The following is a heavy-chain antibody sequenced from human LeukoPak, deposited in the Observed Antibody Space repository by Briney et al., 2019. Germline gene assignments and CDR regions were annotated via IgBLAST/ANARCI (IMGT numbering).Heavy chain of an antibody. CDR1: GFTFSSYS. CDR2: ISSSSSYI. J-gene: IGHJ4*02. V-gene: IGHV3-21*01. Sequence: GGSLRLSCAASGFTFSSYSMNWVRQAPGKGLEWVSSISSSSSYIYYADSVKGRFTISRDNAKNSLYLQMNSLRAEDTAVYYCAREGSSGWLGCYWGQGTLVTVSS. D-gene: IGHD6-19*01. CDR3: AREGSSGWLGCY.